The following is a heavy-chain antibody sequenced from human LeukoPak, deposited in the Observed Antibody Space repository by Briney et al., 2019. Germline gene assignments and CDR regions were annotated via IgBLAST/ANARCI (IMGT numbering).Heavy chain of an antibody. V-gene: IGHV3-23*01. CDR2: ISGSGGST. D-gene: IGHD3-3*01. CDR3: ARERDDFYYYYMDV. CDR1: GFTFSSYA. Sequence: PGRSLRLSCAASGFTFSSYAMSWVRQAPGKGLEWVSAISGSGGSTYYADSVKGRFTISRDNSKNTLYLQMNSLRAEDTAVYYCARERDDFYYYYMDVWGKGTTVTVSS. J-gene: IGHJ6*03.